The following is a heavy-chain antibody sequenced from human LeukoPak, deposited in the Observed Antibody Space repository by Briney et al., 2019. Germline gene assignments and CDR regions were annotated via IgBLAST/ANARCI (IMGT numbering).Heavy chain of an antibody. CDR1: GGTFMSNA. J-gene: IGHJ4*02. Sequence: SVKVSCKASGGTFMSNAISWVRQAPGQGLEWMGGITPIFGTANYAQKFQGRVTITAVESMSTAYMELSSLRSEDTAVYYCARGWLAETTVVTPYNYWGQGTLVTVSS. D-gene: IGHD4-23*01. CDR2: ITPIFGTA. V-gene: IGHV1-69*01. CDR3: ARGWLAETTVVTPYNY.